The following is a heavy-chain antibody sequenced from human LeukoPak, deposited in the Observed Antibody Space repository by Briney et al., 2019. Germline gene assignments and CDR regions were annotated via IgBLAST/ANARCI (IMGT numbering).Heavy chain of an antibody. D-gene: IGHD3-3*01. Sequence: PGGSLRLSCAASALAFSDHGMHWVRQAPGKGLEWVAVISHDGSNKYYADSVKGRFTISRDNSKNTLYLQMNSLRDEDTAVYYCAKSPFTIPYGLDVWGQGTTVTVSS. CDR1: ALAFSDHG. J-gene: IGHJ6*02. CDR3: AKSPFTIPYGLDV. CDR2: ISHDGSNK. V-gene: IGHV3-30*18.